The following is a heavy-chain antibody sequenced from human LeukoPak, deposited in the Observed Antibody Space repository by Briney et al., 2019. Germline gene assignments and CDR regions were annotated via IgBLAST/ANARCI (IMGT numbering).Heavy chain of an antibody. J-gene: IGHJ3*01. D-gene: IGHD6-13*01. CDR2: FSATDGSA. CDR1: GFTFSSYA. CDR3: ARAKIAAAGTGAFDV. V-gene: IGHV3-23*01. Sequence: PGGSLRLACAASGFTFSSYAMTWVRQAPGKGLDWVSAFSATDGSAQYAESVEGRFTISRDNSKNTLFLQMNSLGAEDTAVYYCARAKIAAAGTGAFDVWGQGTLVTVSS.